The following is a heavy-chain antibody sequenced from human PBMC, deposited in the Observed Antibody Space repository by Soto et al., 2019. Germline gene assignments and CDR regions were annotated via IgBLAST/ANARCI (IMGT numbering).Heavy chain of an antibody. Sequence: ASVKVSCKASGYTFTSYDINWVRQATGQGLEWMGWMNPNSGNTGYAQKFQGRVTMTRNTSISTAYMELSSLRSEDTAVYYCARESYYDILTGYYKDAFDIWGQGTMVTVS. CDR2: MNPNSGNT. V-gene: IGHV1-8*01. CDR1: GYTFTSYD. D-gene: IGHD3-9*01. CDR3: ARESYYDILTGYYKDAFDI. J-gene: IGHJ3*02.